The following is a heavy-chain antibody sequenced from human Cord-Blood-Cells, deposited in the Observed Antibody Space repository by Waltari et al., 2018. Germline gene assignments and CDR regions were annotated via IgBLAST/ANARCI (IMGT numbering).Heavy chain of an antibody. CDR2: IIPIFGTA. CDR1: GGTFSSYA. D-gene: IGHD7-27*01. CDR3: AREAWGFDY. V-gene: IGHV1-69*12. Sequence: QVQLVQSGAEVKKPGSSVKVPCKASGGTFSSYAISGVRQAPGQGLAWMGGIIPIFGTANYAQKFQGRVTITADEPTSTAYMELSSLRSEDTAVYYCAREAWGFDYWGQGTLVTVSS. J-gene: IGHJ4*02.